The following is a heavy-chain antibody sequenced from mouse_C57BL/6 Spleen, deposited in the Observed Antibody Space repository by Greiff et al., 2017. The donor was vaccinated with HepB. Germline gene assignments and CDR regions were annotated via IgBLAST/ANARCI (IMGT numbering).Heavy chain of an antibody. J-gene: IGHJ4*01. D-gene: IGHD1-1*01. CDR3: AKGGVVATHAMDY. Sequence: QVQLQQSGPGLVQPSQSLSITCTVSGFSLTSYGVHWVRQSPGKGLEWLGVIWRGGSTDYNAAFMSRLSITKDNSKSQVVFKMNSLQADDTAIYYCAKGGVVATHAMDYWGQGTSVTVSS. CDR1: GFSLTSYG. V-gene: IGHV2-5*01. CDR2: IWRGGST.